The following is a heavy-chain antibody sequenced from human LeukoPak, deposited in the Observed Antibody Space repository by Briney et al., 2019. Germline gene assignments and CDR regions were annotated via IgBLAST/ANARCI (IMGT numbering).Heavy chain of an antibody. V-gene: IGHV3-30*03. CDR3: APIVVVVAATPGDY. CDR2: ISYEGSNK. Sequence: PGGSLRLSCAASGFTFSSYGMHWVRQAPGKGLEWVAVISYEGSNKYYADSVKGRFTISRDNSKNTLYLQMNSLRAEDTAVYYCAPIVVVVAATPGDYWGQGTLVTVSS. J-gene: IGHJ4*02. D-gene: IGHD2-15*01. CDR1: GFTFSSYG.